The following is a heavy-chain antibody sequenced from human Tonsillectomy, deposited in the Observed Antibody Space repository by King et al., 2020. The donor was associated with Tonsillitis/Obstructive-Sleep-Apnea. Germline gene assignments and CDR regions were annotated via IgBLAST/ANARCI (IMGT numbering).Heavy chain of an antibody. CDR3: GRDRQGVDY. Sequence: QLVQSGAEMKKPGASVKVSCTASGYSFTDYALYWIRQAPGHSLEWMGWINPGSGNTKYSQKFQGRLSITRDTSAYTAYMELSGLRSEDTAVYFCGRDRQGVDYWGQGTLVSVSS. CDR2: INPGSGNT. J-gene: IGHJ4*02. V-gene: IGHV1-3*01. CDR1: GYSFTDYA.